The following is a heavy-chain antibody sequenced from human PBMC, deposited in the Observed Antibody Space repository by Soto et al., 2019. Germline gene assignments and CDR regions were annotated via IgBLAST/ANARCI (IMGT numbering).Heavy chain of an antibody. Sequence: GSLRLSCAASGFTVSSNYMSWVRQAPGKGLEWVSVIYSGGSTYYSDSVKGRFTISRHNSKNTLYLQMNSLRAEDTAVYYCAANNWNPRYYYYMDVWGKGTTVTVSS. V-gene: IGHV3-53*04. D-gene: IGHD1-20*01. CDR3: AANNWNPRYYYYMDV. J-gene: IGHJ6*03. CDR2: IYSGGST. CDR1: GFTVSSNY.